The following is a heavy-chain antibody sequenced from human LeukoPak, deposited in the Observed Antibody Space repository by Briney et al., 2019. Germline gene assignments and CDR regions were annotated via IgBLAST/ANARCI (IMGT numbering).Heavy chain of an antibody. D-gene: IGHD6-13*01. CDR2: ISGSGGST. CDR1: GFTCTSYA. V-gene: IGHV3-23*01. Sequence: QPGASLRLSCAASGFTCTSYAMSWVRQAPGKGLEWVSGISGSGGSTYYADSVKGRFTISRDNSKNTLYLQMNSLRAEDTAVYYCAKGYSSIWSVYYFGYWGQGTLVTVSS. CDR3: AKGYSSIWSVYYFGY. J-gene: IGHJ4*02.